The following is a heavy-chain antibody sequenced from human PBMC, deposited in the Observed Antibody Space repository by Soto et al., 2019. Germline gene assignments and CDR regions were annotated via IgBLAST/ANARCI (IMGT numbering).Heavy chain of an antibody. CDR3: AKEFREVAGPWYFDL. CDR1: GFTFSNYG. J-gene: IGHJ2*01. V-gene: IGHV3-30*18. D-gene: IGHD6-19*01. Sequence: ESGGGVVQPGGSPRLSCEASGFTFSNYGIHWVRQAPGKGMEWVAVVGSNGRTKYYADSVKGRFTISRDSYRNTVFLQMNSLRDEDTAMYYCAKEFREVAGPWYFDLWGRGTLVTVSS. CDR2: VGSNGRTK.